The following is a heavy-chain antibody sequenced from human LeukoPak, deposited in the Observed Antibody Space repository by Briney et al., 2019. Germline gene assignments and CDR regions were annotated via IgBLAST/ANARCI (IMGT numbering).Heavy chain of an antibody. V-gene: IGHV4-39*01. Sequence: SETLSLICTVSGGSISSSSYYWGWIRQPPGKGLEWIGSIYYSGSTYYNPSLKSRVTISVDTSKNQFSLKLSSVTAADTAVYYCARPTGGSCCRLFDYWGQGTLVTVSS. CDR3: ARPTGGSCCRLFDY. CDR2: IYYSGST. J-gene: IGHJ4*02. CDR1: GGSISSSSYY. D-gene: IGHD2-15*01.